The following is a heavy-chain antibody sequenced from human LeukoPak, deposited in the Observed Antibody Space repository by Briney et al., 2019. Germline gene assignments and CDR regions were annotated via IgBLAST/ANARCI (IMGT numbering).Heavy chain of an antibody. CDR2: INPSGGST. D-gene: IGHD2-2*01. Sequence: ASVKVSCKASGYTFTSYYMHWVRQAPGQGLEWMGIINPSGGSTSYAQKFQGGVTMTRDTSTSTVYMGLSSLRSDDTAVYYCARDPLSLRGYAERDCGSTTCSGAFDIWGQGTMVTVSS. CDR1: GYTFTSYY. J-gene: IGHJ3*02. CDR3: ARDPLSLRGYAERDCGSTTCSGAFDI. V-gene: IGHV1-46*01.